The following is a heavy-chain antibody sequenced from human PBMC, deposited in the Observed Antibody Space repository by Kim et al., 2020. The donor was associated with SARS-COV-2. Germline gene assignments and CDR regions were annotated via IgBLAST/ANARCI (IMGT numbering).Heavy chain of an antibody. D-gene: IGHD2-2*01. CDR2: TDN. J-gene: IGHJ4*02. CDR3: ARWTSTSYY. V-gene: IGHV3-7*01. Sequence: TDNHYVDSVKSRFTISRHNAKNSLYLQMNSLRAEDTAVYYCARWTSTSYYWGQGTLVTVSS.